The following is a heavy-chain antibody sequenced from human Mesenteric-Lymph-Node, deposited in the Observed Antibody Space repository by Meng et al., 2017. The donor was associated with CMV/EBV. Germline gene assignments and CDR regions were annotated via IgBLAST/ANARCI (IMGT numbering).Heavy chain of an antibody. CDR3: ARDRSQWELLELFGY. CDR2: ISAYNGNT. Sequence: ASVKVSCKASGYSFTSYGISWVRQAPGQGLEWMGWISAYNGNTKSAQKFQGRVTVTTDTSTSTAYMELRSLRSDDTAVYYCARDRSQWELLELFGYWGQGTLVTVSS. CDR1: GYSFTSYG. D-gene: IGHD1-26*01. V-gene: IGHV1-18*01. J-gene: IGHJ4*02.